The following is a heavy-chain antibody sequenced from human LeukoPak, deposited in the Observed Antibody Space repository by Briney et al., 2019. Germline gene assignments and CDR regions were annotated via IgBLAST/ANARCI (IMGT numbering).Heavy chain of an antibody. J-gene: IGHJ6*03. CDR2: INSDGSST. CDR3: ARGERYFVFRLVYYYMDV. V-gene: IGHV3-74*01. D-gene: IGHD3-9*01. CDR1: GFTFSSYW. Sequence: PGGSLRLSCAASGFTFSSYWMHWVRQAPGKGLVWVSRINSDGSSTSYADSVKGRFTISRDNAKNSLYLQMNSLRAEDTAVYYCARGERYFVFRLVYYYMDVWGKGTTVTISS.